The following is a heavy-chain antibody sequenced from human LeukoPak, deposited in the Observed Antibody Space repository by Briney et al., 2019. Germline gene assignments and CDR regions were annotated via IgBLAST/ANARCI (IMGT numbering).Heavy chain of an antibody. CDR3: AKDVAAAGTGKYFQH. D-gene: IGHD6-13*01. CDR2: ISWNSGSI. J-gene: IGHJ1*01. CDR1: GFTFDDYA. V-gene: IGHV3-9*01. Sequence: GGSLRLSCGASGFTFDDYAMHWVRQAPGKGLEWVSCISWNSGSIGYADSVKGRFTISRDNAKNSLYLQMNSLRAEDTALYYCAKDVAAAGTGKYFQHWGQGTLVTVSS.